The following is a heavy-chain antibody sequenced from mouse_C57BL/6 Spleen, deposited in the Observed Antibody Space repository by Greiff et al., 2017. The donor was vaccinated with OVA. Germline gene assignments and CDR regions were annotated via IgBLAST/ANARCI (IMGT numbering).Heavy chain of an antibody. J-gene: IGHJ4*01. V-gene: IGHV1-18*01. CDR1: GYTFTDYN. CDR2: INPNNGGT. CDR3: ARRPIYYYGSSSMDY. D-gene: IGHD1-1*01. Sequence: EVQLQQSGPELVKPGASVKIPCKASGYTFTDYNMDWVKQSHGKSLEWIGDINPNNGGTIYNQKFKGKATLTVDKSSSTAYMELRSLTSEDTAVYYCARRPIYYYGSSSMDYWGQGTSVTVSS.